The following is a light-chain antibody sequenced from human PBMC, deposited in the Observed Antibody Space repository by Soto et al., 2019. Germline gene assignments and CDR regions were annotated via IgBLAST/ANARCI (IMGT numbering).Light chain of an antibody. V-gene: IGLV2-14*01. CDR1: SSDVGGYNY. CDR2: EVR. J-gene: IGLJ1*01. Sequence: QSVLTQPASVSGSPGQSITISCTGTSSDVGGYNYVSWYQQHPRKAPKLLIYEVRNRPSGVSNRFSGAKSGNTASLTISGLQAEDEADYYCKSYTRRSTYVFGTGTKVTVL. CDR3: KSYTRRSTYV.